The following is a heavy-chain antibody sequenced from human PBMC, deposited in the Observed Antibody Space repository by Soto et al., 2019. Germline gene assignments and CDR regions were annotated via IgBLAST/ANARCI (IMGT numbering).Heavy chain of an antibody. V-gene: IGHV3-11*06. CDR1: GFTFSDYY. CDR2: ISSSSSYT. D-gene: IGHD2-21*02. J-gene: IGHJ4*02. Sequence: QVQLVESGGGLVKPGGSLRLSCAASGFTFSDYYITWIRQAPGKGLEWVSYISSSSSYTNYADSVKGRFTISRDNAKSSLYLQMNSLRAEDTAVYYCARGPGLFNCGGDCRTLDYWGQGTLVTVSS. CDR3: ARGPGLFNCGGDCRTLDY.